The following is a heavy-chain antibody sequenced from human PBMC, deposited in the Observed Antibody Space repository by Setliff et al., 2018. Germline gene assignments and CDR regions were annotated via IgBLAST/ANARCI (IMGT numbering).Heavy chain of an antibody. CDR1: GGSISSTNW. J-gene: IGHJ5*01. D-gene: IGHD4-17*01. Sequence: TLSLTCAVSGGSISSTNWWSWVRQPPGKGLEWIGEIYHSGHTKYNPSLKSRVTISVDKSNSQFFLRLNSVTAADTAVYYCARTVTNGFYPDSWGQGTLVTVSS. V-gene: IGHV4-4*02. CDR2: IYHSGHT. CDR3: ARTVTNGFYPDS.